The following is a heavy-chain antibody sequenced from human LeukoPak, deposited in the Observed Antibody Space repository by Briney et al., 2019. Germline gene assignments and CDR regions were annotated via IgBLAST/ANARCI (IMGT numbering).Heavy chain of an antibody. CDR1: GYTFISYG. D-gene: IGHD4-17*01. CDR3: ARFIHDYGDY. Sequence: ASVKVSCRGSGYTFISYGISWVRQAPGQGLECMGWISVYNGNTKYAQKFQGRVTMTTETSTSTAYMELRSLRSDDTAVYYCARFIHDYGDYWGQGTLVTVSS. J-gene: IGHJ4*02. CDR2: ISVYNGNT. V-gene: IGHV1-18*01.